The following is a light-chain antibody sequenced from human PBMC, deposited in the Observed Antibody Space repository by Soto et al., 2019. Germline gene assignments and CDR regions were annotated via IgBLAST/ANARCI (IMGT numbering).Light chain of an antibody. J-gene: IGLJ3*02. Sequence: QSALTQPASVSGSPGQSTTISCTGTSSDVGGYNYVSWYQQHPGKAPKLMIYEVSNRPSGVSNRFSGSKSGNTASLTISGLQAEDEADYYCSSYTISSTHWVLGGGTKLTVL. V-gene: IGLV2-14*01. CDR1: SSDVGGYNY. CDR2: EVS. CDR3: SSYTISSTHWV.